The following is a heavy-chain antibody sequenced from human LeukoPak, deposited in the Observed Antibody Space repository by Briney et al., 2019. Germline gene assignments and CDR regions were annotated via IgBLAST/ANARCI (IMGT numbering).Heavy chain of an antibody. D-gene: IGHD3-22*01. CDR3: ARDYYYDCSSIACAGAYDI. CDR1: GFTFGDYY. V-gene: IGHV3-7*01. Sequence: GGSLRLSCAASGFTFGDYYMKWVRQPPGRGLEWVAYIKQDGSEKYYVDSVKGRFTISRDNARNSLYLQMNSLRVEDTAIYYCARDYYYDCSSIACAGAYDIWGQGTMVTVSP. CDR2: IKQDGSEK. J-gene: IGHJ3*02.